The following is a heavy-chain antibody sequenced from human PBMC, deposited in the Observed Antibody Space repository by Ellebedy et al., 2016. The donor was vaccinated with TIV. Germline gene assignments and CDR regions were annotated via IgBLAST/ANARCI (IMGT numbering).Heavy chain of an antibody. Sequence: PSETLSLTCTVSGGSISTYQWRWIRQPPGKGLELIGYIYNYGGSRYNPSLQSRVTISLDTSKNQFSLKLSSVTAADTAVYYCARTTGYIANDYWGQGTLVTVSP. V-gene: IGHV4-59*01. CDR2: IYNYGGS. CDR1: GGSISTYQ. CDR3: ARTTGYIANDY. D-gene: IGHD5-18*01. J-gene: IGHJ4*02.